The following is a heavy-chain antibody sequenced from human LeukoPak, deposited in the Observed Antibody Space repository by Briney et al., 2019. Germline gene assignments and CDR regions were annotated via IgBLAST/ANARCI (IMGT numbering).Heavy chain of an antibody. CDR3: ARGSMIPAWLYYYMDV. J-gene: IGHJ6*03. V-gene: IGHV1-8*01. D-gene: IGHD3-22*01. CDR1: GYTFTSYD. CDR2: MNPNSGNT. Sequence: ASVKVSCKASGYTFTSYDINWVRQATGQGLEWMGWMNPNSGNTGYAQKFQGRVTMTRNTSISTAYMELSSLRSEDTAVHYCARGSMIPAWLYYYMDVWGKGTTVTVSS.